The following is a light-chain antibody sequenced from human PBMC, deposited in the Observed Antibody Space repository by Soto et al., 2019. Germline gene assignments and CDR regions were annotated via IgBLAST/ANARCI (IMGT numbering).Light chain of an antibody. CDR2: GNS. J-gene: IGLJ1*01. Sequence: QSVLTQPPSVSGAPGQGVTISCTGSSSNIGTGYDVHWYQQLPGTAPKLLIYGNSNRPSGVPDRFSGSKSGTSASLAVTGLQAEDEADYYCQSFDSSRFYVFGTGTKVTV. CDR1: SSNIGTGYD. CDR3: QSFDSSRFYV. V-gene: IGLV1-40*01.